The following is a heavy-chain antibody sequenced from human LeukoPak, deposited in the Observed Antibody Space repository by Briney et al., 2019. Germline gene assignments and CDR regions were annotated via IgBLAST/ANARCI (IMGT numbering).Heavy chain of an antibody. CDR2: IIPIFGTA. CDR3: ARGLRGPHYDILTGLDY. J-gene: IGHJ4*02. Sequence: SVTVSCKASGGTFSSYAISWVRQAPGQGLEWMGGIIPIFGTANYAQKFQGRVTITADESTSTAYMELSSLRSEDTAVYYCARGLRGPHYDILTGLDYWGQGTLVTVSS. D-gene: IGHD3-9*01. CDR1: GGTFSSYA. V-gene: IGHV1-69*01.